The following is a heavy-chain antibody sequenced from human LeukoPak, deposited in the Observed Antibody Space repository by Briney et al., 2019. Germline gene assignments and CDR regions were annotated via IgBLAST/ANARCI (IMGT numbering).Heavy chain of an antibody. CDR2: ISWNSGSI. CDR3: AKDDYSGYGGLDY. Sequence: GGSLRLSCAASGFTFDHYAMHWVRQARGKGLEWVSGISWNSGSIGYADSVKGRFTISRDSAKNSLYLQMNSLRAEDTAFYYCAKDDYSGYGGLDYWGQGTLVTVSS. V-gene: IGHV3-9*01. D-gene: IGHD5-12*01. CDR1: GFTFDHYA. J-gene: IGHJ4*02.